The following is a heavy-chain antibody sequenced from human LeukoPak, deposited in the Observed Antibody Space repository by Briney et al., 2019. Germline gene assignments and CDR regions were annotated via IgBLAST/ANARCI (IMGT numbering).Heavy chain of an antibody. Sequence: PSETLSLTCSVSGGSVNNSPYYWGWIRQTPGKGLEWIGEINQSGSTNYNPSLKSRITISVDTSKNQFSLKLTSVTAADTALYYCARGIAAAGHFDYWGQGTLVTVSS. D-gene: IGHD6-13*01. CDR3: ARGIAAAGHFDY. CDR1: GGSVNNSPYY. V-gene: IGHV4-34*01. J-gene: IGHJ4*02. CDR2: INQSGST.